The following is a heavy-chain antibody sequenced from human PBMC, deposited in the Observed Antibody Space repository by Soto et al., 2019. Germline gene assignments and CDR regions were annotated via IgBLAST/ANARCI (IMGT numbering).Heavy chain of an antibody. CDR3: ARDKITGLFDY. J-gene: IGHJ4*02. CDR1: GVSVSTDIYY. Sequence: SETLSLTCTVSGVSVSTDIYYWGWLRQPPGKGLEWIGGVYHSGSTLYNPSLRSRVTMSADTSKNQFSLKLTSVTAADTAVYYCARDKITGLFDYWGQGTLVTVSS. V-gene: IGHV4-39*07. D-gene: IGHD2-8*02. CDR2: VYHSGST.